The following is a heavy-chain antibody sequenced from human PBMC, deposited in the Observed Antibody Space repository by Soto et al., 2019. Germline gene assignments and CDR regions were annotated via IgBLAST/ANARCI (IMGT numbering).Heavy chain of an antibody. D-gene: IGHD3-9*01. V-gene: IGHV4-59*08. J-gene: IGHJ4*02. Sequence: SETLSLTCTVSGGSISSYYWSWIRQPPGKGLEWIGYIYYSGSTNYNPSLKSRVTISVDTSKNQFSLKLSSVTAADTAVYYCARQGTDILTDYYNYWGQGNLVTVSS. CDR1: GGSISSYY. CDR3: ARQGTDILTDYYNY. CDR2: IYYSGST.